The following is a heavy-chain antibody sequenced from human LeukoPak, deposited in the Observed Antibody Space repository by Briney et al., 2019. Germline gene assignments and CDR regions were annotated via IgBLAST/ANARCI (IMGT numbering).Heavy chain of an antibody. CDR1: GGSSSSGSFA. CDR2: IYRSGTT. J-gene: IGHJ4*02. Sequence: SQTLSLTCGVSGGSSSSGSFAWSWIRQPPGKGLEWIGYIYRSGTTHYNPSLKSRVTISADRSKNQFSLRLSSMTAADTAVYYCARANYYYDSSGYYYNYYFDSWGQGALVTVSS. V-gene: IGHV4-30-2*01. CDR3: ARANYYYDSSGYYYNYYFDS. D-gene: IGHD3-22*01.